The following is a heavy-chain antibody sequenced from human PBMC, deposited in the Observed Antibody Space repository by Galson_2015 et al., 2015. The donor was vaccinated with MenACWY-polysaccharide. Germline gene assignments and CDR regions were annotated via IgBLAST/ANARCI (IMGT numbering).Heavy chain of an antibody. CDR2: IKGKADGETT. D-gene: IGHD2-21*01. J-gene: IGHJ4*02. V-gene: IGHV3-15*01. CDR1: ELPLTTAW. CDR3: TTKKGYVSTTGRDYFDY. Sequence: SLRLSCAVSELPLTTAWMIWVRQAPGKGLEWVGRIKGKADGETTDYAAPVNGRFFISRDDSTNTVYLQMNGLKIEDTAMYYCTTKKGYVSTTGRDYFDYWGQGTLVTVSS.